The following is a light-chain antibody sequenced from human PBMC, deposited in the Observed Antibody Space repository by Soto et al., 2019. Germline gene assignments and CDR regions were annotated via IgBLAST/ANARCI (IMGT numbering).Light chain of an antibody. CDR1: SSDVGGYSY. CDR2: DVT. CDR3: SSYTSSSSLVV. J-gene: IGLJ2*01. Sequence: QSALTQPASVSGSPGQSITISCTGTSSDVGGYSYVSWYQVHPGKAPKLMIFDVTHRPSGVSYRFSGSKSGNTASLTISGLQPEDEADYYCSSYTSSSSLVVFGGGTQLTVL. V-gene: IGLV2-14*03.